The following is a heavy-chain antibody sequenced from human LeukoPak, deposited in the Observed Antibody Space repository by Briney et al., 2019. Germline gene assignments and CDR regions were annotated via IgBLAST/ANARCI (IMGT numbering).Heavy chain of an antibody. Sequence: PSETLSLTCAVYGGSFSGYYWSWIRQPPGKGLECIGEINHSGSTNYNPSLKSRVTISVDTSKDQFSLKLSSVTAADTAVYYCARVGEDYYDSSGYDIDYSGQGTLVTVSS. D-gene: IGHD3-22*01. CDR3: ARVGEDYYDSSGYDIDY. J-gene: IGHJ4*02. CDR2: INHSGST. V-gene: IGHV4-34*01. CDR1: GGSFSGYY.